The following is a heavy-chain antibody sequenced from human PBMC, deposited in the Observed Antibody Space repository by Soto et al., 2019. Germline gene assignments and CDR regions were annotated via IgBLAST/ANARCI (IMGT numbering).Heavy chain of an antibody. Sequence: GGSLRLSCAASGFTFDDYAMHWVRQAPGKGLEWVSGISWNSGSIGYADSVKGRFTISRDNAKNSLYLQMNSLRAEDTALYYCAKDIRNSSSWYYGMDVWGQGTTVTVSS. CDR3: AKDIRNSSSWYYGMDV. J-gene: IGHJ6*02. V-gene: IGHV3-9*01. CDR1: GFTFDDYA. CDR2: ISWNSGSI. D-gene: IGHD6-13*01.